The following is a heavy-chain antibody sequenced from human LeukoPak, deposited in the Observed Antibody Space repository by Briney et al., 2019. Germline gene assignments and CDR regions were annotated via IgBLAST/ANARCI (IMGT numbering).Heavy chain of an antibody. Sequence: ASVKVSCKASGYTFTSYGISWVRQVPGQGLEWMGWMNPNTGNTGYAQKFQGRVTTTRNTSISTAFMELSSLRSEDTAVYYCARRAVGNSYYYSMDVWGKGTTVTVSS. J-gene: IGHJ6*03. CDR3: ARRAVGNSYYYSMDV. D-gene: IGHD6-19*01. CDR2: MNPNTGNT. V-gene: IGHV1-8*03. CDR1: GYTFTSYG.